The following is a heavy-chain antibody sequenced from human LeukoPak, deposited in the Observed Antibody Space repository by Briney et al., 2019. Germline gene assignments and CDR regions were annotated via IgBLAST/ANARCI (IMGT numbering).Heavy chain of an antibody. CDR2: INPNSGGT. CDR1: GYTFTGYY. V-gene: IGHV1-2*02. J-gene: IGHJ6*02. D-gene: IGHD2-2*01. Sequence: ASVKVSCKAPGYTFTGYYMHWVRQAPGQGLEWMGWINPNSGGTNYAQKFQGRVTMTRDTSISTAYMELSRLRSDDTAVYYRARGYCSSTSCYSFYGMDVWGQGTTVTVSS. CDR3: ARGYCSSTSCYSFYGMDV.